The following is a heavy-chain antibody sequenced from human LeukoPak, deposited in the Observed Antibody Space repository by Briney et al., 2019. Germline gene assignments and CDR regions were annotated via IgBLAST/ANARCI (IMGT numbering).Heavy chain of an antibody. CDR3: ARDPDCSGGSCYGRGYYFDY. V-gene: IGHV3-30-3*01. J-gene: IGHJ4*02. CDR2: ISYDGSNK. CDR1: GFTFSSYA. Sequence: GSLRLSCAASGFTFSSYAMHWVRQAPGKGLEWVAVISYDGSNKYYADSVKGRFTISRDNSKNTLYLQMNSLRAEDTAVYYCARDPDCSGGSCYGRGYYFDYWGQGTLVTVSS. D-gene: IGHD2-15*01.